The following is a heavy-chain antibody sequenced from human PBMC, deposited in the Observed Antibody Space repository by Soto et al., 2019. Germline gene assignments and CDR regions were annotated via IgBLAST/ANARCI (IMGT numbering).Heavy chain of an antibody. D-gene: IGHD6-6*01. CDR2: INAGNGNT. CDR1: GYTFTSYA. V-gene: IGHV1-3*01. J-gene: IGHJ5*02. CDR3: ARDDGSIAARGGVDP. Sequence: QVQLVQSGAEVKKPGASVKVACKAFGYTFTSYAMHWVRQAPGQRLEWMGWINAGNGNTKYSQKFQGRVTITRDTSASPDDMELSSLSAEETAVYYCARDDGSIAARGGVDPWRQVSLVTVAS.